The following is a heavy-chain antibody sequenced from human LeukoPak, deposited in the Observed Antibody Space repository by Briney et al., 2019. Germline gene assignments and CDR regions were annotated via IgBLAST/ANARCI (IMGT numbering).Heavy chain of an antibody. V-gene: IGHV3-53*01. CDR2: IYSGGST. Sequence: GGSLRLSCAASGFTVSSNYMSWVRQAPGKGLEWVSVIYSGGSTYYADSVKGRFTISRDNSKNTLYLQMNSLRAEDTAVYYCARDPLLLWFGESRYFDYWGQGTLVTVSS. CDR1: GFTVSSNY. CDR3: ARDPLLLWFGESRYFDY. D-gene: IGHD3-10*01. J-gene: IGHJ4*02.